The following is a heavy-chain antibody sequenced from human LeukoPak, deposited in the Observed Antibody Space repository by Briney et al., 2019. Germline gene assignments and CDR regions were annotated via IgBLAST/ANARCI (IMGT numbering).Heavy chain of an antibody. CDR3: ARGHYVLRFLETNWFDH. D-gene: IGHD3-3*01. V-gene: IGHV1-8*01. Sequence: ASVKVSCKASGYTFTSYDINWVRQAPGQGGEWMGWMNPNSGNTSYAQKFQGRVTMTRNTSISTAYMELSSLSSEDTAVYYCARGHYVLRFLETNWFDHWGQGTLVTVSS. CDR1: GYTFTSYD. J-gene: IGHJ5*02. CDR2: MNPNSGNT.